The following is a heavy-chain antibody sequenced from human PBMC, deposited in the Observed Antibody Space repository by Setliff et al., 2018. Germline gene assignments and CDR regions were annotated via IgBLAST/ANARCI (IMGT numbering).Heavy chain of an antibody. D-gene: IGHD3-3*01. CDR3: VRHFRSSKEQFLEYLTDYYFDS. V-gene: IGHV4-39*01. Sequence: SETLSLTCTVSDVSISSSSFYWAWIRQPPGKGLEWIGSIYYSGSTYYNPSLTSRDTISVDTSNNQFSLNLRSVTAADTAIYYCVRHFRSSKEQFLEYLTDYYFDSWGQGTLVTVSS. J-gene: IGHJ4*02. CDR2: IYYSGST. CDR1: DVSISSSSFY.